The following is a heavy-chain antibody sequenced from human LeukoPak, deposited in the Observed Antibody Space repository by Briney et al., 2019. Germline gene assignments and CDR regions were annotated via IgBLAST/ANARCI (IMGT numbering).Heavy chain of an antibody. D-gene: IGHD4-17*01. J-gene: IGHJ5*02. CDR3: ARDLMTTVTGNWFDP. V-gene: IGHV3-21*01. Sequence: PGGSLRLSCAASGFTFSSYSMNWVRQAPGKRLEWVSSISSSSSYIYYADSVKGRFTISRDNAKNSLYLQMNSLRAEDTAVYYCARDLMTTVTGNWFDPWGQGTLVTVSS. CDR2: ISSSSSYI. CDR1: GFTFSSYS.